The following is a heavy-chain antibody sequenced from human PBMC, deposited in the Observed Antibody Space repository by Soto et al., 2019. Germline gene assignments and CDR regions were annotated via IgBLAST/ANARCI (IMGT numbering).Heavy chain of an antibody. CDR1: GFTFSSYA. CDR3: ERDLSTVTRSNWFDP. Sequence: LRLSCASSGFTFSSYAMHWVRQAPGKGLEWVAVISYDGSNKYYADSVKGRFTISRDNSKNTLYLQMNSLRAEDTAVYYCERDLSTVTRSNWFDPWGQGTLVTVYS. J-gene: IGHJ5*02. V-gene: IGHV3-30-3*01. D-gene: IGHD4-4*01. CDR2: ISYDGSNK.